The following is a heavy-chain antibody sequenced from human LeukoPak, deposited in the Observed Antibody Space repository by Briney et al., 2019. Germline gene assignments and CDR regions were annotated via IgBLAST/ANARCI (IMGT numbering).Heavy chain of an antibody. CDR1: GYSISSGYY. J-gene: IGHJ4*02. D-gene: IGHD5-12*01. CDR3: ASDWGLRYFDY. V-gene: IGHV4-38-2*01. CDR2: IYHSGST. Sequence: PSETLSLTCAVSGYSISSGYYWGWIRQPPGKGLEWIGSIYHSGSTYYNPSLKSRVTISVDTSKNQFSLKLSSVTAADTAVYYCASDWGLRYFDYWGQGTRVTVSS.